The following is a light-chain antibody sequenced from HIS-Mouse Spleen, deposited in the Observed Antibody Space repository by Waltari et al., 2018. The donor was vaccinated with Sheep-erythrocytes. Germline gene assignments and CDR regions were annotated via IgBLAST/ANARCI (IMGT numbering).Light chain of an antibody. CDR2: EGS. V-gene: IGLV2-23*01. CDR1: SSDVGSYNL. J-gene: IGLJ3*02. CDR3: CSYAGSSTWV. Sequence: QSALTQPASVSGSPGHSITISCTGTSSDVGSYNLVSWYQHHPGKAPKLMIYEGSKRPSGVSNRFSGSKSGNTASLTISGLQAEDEADYYCCSYAGSSTWVFGGGTKLTVL.